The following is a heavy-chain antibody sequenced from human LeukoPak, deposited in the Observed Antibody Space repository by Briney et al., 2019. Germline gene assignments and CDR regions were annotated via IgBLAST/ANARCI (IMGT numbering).Heavy chain of an antibody. J-gene: IGHJ4*02. CDR1: GDSISGFY. D-gene: IGHD6-19*01. CDR2: VYDSGST. CDR3: ARGHYSSGWYLDY. Sequence: PSETLSLTCTVSGDSISGFYWNWIRQPPGKGLEWIGHVYDSGSTTYNPSVKSHVIISQDTSKNEFSLKLKSVTAADTAVYYCARGHYSSGWYLDYWGQGALVSVSS. V-gene: IGHV4-59*01.